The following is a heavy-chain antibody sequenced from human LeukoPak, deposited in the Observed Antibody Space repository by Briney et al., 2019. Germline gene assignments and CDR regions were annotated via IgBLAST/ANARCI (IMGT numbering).Heavy chain of an antibody. CDR2: INSDGNNT. D-gene: IGHD3-22*01. J-gene: IGHJ4*02. CDR1: GFTFSSYW. CDR3: ARKLEGYDSSGYYQYLDY. V-gene: IGHV3-74*01. Sequence: PGGSLRLSCAASGFTFSSYWMHWVRQGPGKGLVWVSRINSDGNNTSYADSVKGRFTISRDNAKNTVYLQMNSLRAEDTAVYYCARKLEGYDSSGYYQYLDYWGQGTLVTVSS.